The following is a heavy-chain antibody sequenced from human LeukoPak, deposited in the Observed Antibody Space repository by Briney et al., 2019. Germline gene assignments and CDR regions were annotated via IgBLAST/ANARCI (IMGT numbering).Heavy chain of an antibody. CDR1: GFTFSSYA. CDR2: ISGSGGGT. Sequence: GGSLRLSCAASGFTFSSYAMSWVRQAPGKGLEWVSTISGSGGGTYYADSVKGRFIISRDNSKNTLYLQMNSLRAEDTAVYYCAKGPGGEYFDYWGQGTLVTVSS. CDR3: AKGPGGEYFDY. J-gene: IGHJ4*02. V-gene: IGHV3-23*01. D-gene: IGHD3-16*01.